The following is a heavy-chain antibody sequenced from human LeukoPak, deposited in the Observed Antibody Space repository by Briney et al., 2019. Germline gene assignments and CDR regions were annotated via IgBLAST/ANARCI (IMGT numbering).Heavy chain of an antibody. D-gene: IGHD3-3*01. CDR3: ARPAAYYDFWSGYQYYMDV. CDR2: ISAYNGNT. V-gene: IGHV1-18*01. CDR1: GYTFTSYG. Sequence: ASVKVSCKASGYTFTSYGISWVRQAPGQGPEWMGWISAYNGNTNYAQKLQGRVTMTTDTSTSTAYMELRSLRSDDTAVYYCARPAAYYDFWSGYQYYMDVWGKGTTVTVSS. J-gene: IGHJ6*03.